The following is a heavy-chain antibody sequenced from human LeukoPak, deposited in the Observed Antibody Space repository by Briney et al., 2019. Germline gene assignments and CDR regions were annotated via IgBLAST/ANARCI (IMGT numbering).Heavy chain of an antibody. J-gene: IGHJ5*02. CDR1: GFTFSSYS. CDR3: AKEGVAATVSDYNWFDP. V-gene: IGHV3-23*01. D-gene: IGHD2-15*01. CDR2: TSGSGGST. Sequence: PGGSLRLSCAASGFTFSSYSMNWVRQAPGEGLEWVSATSGSGGSTYYADSVKGRFTISRDNSKNTLYLQMNSLRAEDTAVYYCAKEGVAATVSDYNWFDPWGQGTLVTVSS.